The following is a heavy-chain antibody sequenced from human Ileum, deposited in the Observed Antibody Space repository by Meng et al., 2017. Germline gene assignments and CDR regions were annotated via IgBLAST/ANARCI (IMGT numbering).Heavy chain of an antibody. D-gene: IGHD3-9*01. CDR1: GDSVSSKDAT. CDR2: TFYRAKWIS. J-gene: IGHJ4*02. Sequence: QVQLQPPGPGLVKPSQPLSLTWAISGDSVSSKDATWNWIRQSPSRGLEWLGRTFYRAKWISDYAVSLESRITINPDTSKNHFTLQLNSVSPEDTAIYYCARLVGNSWLPDWGQGTLVTVSS. V-gene: IGHV6-1*01. CDR3: ARLVGNSWLPD.